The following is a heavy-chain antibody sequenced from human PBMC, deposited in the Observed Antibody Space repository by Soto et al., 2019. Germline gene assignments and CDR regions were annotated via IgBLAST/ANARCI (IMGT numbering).Heavy chain of an antibody. Sequence: PSETLSLTCAVYGGSFSGYYGSWIRQPPGKGLEWIGEINHSGSTNYNPSLKSRVTISVDTSALPNQFSLKLSSVTAADTAVYYCARAPRWVSYYYGSGRGFDYWGQGTLVTVSS. CDR2: INHSGST. V-gene: IGHV4-34*01. J-gene: IGHJ4*02. CDR3: ARAPRWVSYYYGSGRGFDY. CDR1: GGSFSGYY. D-gene: IGHD3-10*01.